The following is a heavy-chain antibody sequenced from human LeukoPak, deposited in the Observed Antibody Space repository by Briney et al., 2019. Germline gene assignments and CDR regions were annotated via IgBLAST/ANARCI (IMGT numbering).Heavy chain of an antibody. J-gene: IGHJ5*02. D-gene: IGHD6-19*01. CDR1: GFTFSSYA. V-gene: IGHV3-7*01. Sequence: GGSLRLSCAASGFTFSSYAMRWVRQPPGKGLEWVAHIKPDGSEKNYVDSVKGRFTLFRDDAKNSVYLQMNSLRVEDTAVYYCARDSGSGGPWGQRTPVTVSS. CDR3: ARDSGSGGP. CDR2: IKPDGSEK.